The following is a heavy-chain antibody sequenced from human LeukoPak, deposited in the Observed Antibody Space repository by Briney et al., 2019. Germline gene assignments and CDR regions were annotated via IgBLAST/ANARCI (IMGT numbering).Heavy chain of an antibody. J-gene: IGHJ4*02. CDR3: ASRIAVADTYYFDY. Sequence: SETLSLTCAVYGGSFSGYYWSWIRQPPGKGLEWIGEINHSGSTNYNPSLKSRVTISVDTSKNQFSLKLSSVAAADTAVYYCASRIAVADTYYFDYWGQGTLVTVSS. CDR2: INHSGST. V-gene: IGHV4-34*01. CDR1: GGSFSGYY. D-gene: IGHD6-19*01.